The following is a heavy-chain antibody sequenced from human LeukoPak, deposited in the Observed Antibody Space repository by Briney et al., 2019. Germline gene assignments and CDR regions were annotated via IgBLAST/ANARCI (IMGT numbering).Heavy chain of an antibody. CDR2: ISGSGGST. CDR1: GFTFSSYA. V-gene: IGHV3-23*01. J-gene: IGHJ4*02. D-gene: IGHD1-26*01. Sequence: GGSLRLSCAASGFTFSSYAMSWVRQAPGKGLEWVSAISGSGGSTHYADSVKGRFTISRDNSKNTLYLQMNSLRAEDTAVYYCAKGWSGSYYERAKVYYFDYWGQGTLVTVSS. CDR3: AKGWSGSYYERAKVYYFDY.